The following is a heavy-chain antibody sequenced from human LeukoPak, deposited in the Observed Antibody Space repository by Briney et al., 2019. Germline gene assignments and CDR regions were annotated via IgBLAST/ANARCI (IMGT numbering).Heavy chain of an antibody. CDR2: INTNTGNP. CDR3: ARERNDCYGSSGCVGDSYMDV. CDR1: GYTFTSYA. Sequence: ASVKVSCKASGYTFTSYAMNWVRQAPGQGLEWMGWINTNTGNPTYAQGFTGRFVSSLDTSVSTAYLQISSLKADDTAVYYCARERNDCYGSSGCVGDSYMDVWGKGTTVTVSS. D-gene: IGHD3-22*01. J-gene: IGHJ6*03. V-gene: IGHV7-4-1*02.